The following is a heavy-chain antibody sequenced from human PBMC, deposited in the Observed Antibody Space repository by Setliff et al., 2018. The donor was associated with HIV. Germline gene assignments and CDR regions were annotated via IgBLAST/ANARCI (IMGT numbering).Heavy chain of an antibody. J-gene: IGHJ4*02. CDR3: ARIRLGDYYDSSGPYDY. V-gene: IGHV2-70*11. CDR1: GFSLSTSGMC. D-gene: IGHD3-22*01. CDR2: IDWDDDK. Sequence: SGPTLVNPTQTLTLTCTFSGFSLSTSGMCVSWIRQPPGKALEWLARIDWDDDKYYSTSLKTRLTISKDTSKNQVVLTMTNMDPVDTATYYCARIRLGDYYDSSGPYDYWGQGTLVTVS.